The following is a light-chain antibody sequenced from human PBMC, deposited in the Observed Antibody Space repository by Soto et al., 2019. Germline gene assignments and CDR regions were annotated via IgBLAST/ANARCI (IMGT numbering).Light chain of an antibody. CDR2: EVS. V-gene: IGLV2-8*01. J-gene: IGLJ2*01. CDR1: SSDVGGYNY. CDR3: CSYAGSNNLGV. Sequence: QSALTQPPSASGSPGQSVTISCTGTSSDVGGYNYVSWYQQHPGKAPKLMIYEVSKRPSGVPDRFSGSKSGNTASLTVSGLQDEDEADYYCCSYAGSNNLGVFGGGTKLTVL.